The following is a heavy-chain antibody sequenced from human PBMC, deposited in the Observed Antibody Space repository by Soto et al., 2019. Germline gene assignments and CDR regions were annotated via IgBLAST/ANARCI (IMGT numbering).Heavy chain of an antibody. Sequence: GESLKISCAASGFTFSSYAMSWVCQAPGKGLEWVSAIIGSGGSTYYADSVKGRFTISRDNSKNTLYLQMNSLRADDTAVYYCAKVSSGWLYWGQGTLVTVSS. CDR3: AKVSSGWLY. V-gene: IGHV3-23*01. CDR2: IIGSGGST. J-gene: IGHJ4*02. D-gene: IGHD6-19*01. CDR1: GFTFSSYA.